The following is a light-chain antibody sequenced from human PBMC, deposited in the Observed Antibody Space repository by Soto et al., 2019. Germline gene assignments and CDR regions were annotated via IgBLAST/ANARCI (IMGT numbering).Light chain of an antibody. CDR3: CSYAGSIYV. CDR2: EGS. V-gene: IGLV2-23*01. Sequence: QSALTQPASVSGSPGQSITISCTGTSSDVGSYNLVSWYQQHPGKAPKLMIYEGSKRPSGVSNRFSGPKSGNTASLTISGLQAEDEADYYCCSYAGSIYVFGTGTKVTVL. CDR1: SSDVGSYNL. J-gene: IGLJ1*01.